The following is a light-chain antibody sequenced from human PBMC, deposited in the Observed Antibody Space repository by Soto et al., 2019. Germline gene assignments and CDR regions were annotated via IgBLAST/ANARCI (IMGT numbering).Light chain of an antibody. Sequence: EIVMTQSPATLSVSPGERATLSCRASQSVSNNLAWYQQKPGQAPRLLIYGASTRATGIPARFSGSGSGTEFTLTVSSLQSEDVAVYYCQQYNTGPRTFGQGTKVEIK. V-gene: IGKV3-15*01. CDR3: QQYNTGPRT. J-gene: IGKJ1*01. CDR1: QSVSNN. CDR2: GAS.